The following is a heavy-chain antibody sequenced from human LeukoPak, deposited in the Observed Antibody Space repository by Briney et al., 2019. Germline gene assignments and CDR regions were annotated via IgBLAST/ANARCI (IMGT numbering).Heavy chain of an antibody. V-gene: IGHV3-48*03. CDR2: ISSSGSTI. J-gene: IGHJ4*02. CDR1: GFTFNTYE. CDR3: APYYYDTSGYSK. D-gene: IGHD3-22*01. Sequence: GGSLRLSCAASGFTFNTYEMNWVRQAPGKGLEWVSYISSSGSTIYYADSVKGRFTISRDNAKNSLYLQMNSLRAEDTAVYYCAPYYYDTSGYSKWGQGTLVTVSS.